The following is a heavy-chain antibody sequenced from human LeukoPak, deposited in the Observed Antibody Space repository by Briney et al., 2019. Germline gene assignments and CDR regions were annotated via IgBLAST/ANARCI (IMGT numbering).Heavy chain of an antibody. CDR2: IKGKADGGTT. Sequence: GGSLRLSCAASGFTFSYAWMTSGRQAPGERLEWVGRIKGKADGGTTDYAAPVKGRFTISRDDSKNTLYLQMNSLKTEDTAVYYCSEVDYWGQGTLVTVSS. V-gene: IGHV3-15*01. J-gene: IGHJ4*02. CDR1: GFTFSYAW. CDR3: SEVDY. D-gene: IGHD1-14*01.